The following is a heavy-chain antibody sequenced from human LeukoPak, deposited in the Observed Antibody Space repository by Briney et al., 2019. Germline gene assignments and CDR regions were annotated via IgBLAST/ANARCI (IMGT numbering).Heavy chain of an antibody. V-gene: IGHV3-23*01. CDR2: INGSGGST. Sequence: PGGSLRLTCAASGFTFSVYAMNWVRHAPGKGLEWVSGINGSGGSTYYADSVKGRFTISRDNSKNTLYLQMNSLRAEDTAVYHCAKGRNSYYYGMDVWGQGTAVTVS. CDR3: AKGRNSYYYGMDV. J-gene: IGHJ6*02. D-gene: IGHD1/OR15-1a*01. CDR1: GFTFSVYA.